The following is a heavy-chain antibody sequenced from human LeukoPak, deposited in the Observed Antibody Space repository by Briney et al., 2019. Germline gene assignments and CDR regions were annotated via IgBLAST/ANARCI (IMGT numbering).Heavy chain of an antibody. CDR2: ISGSSSII. V-gene: IGHV3-48*01. D-gene: IGHD6-6*01. CDR3: ARKNTTSSEDY. Sequence: PGGSLRLSCVASGFPFSSYSMKWVRQAPGKGLEWVSFISGSSSIIDYADSVKGRFTISRDNGKNSLFLHMNSLRAEDTAVYYCARKNTTSSEDYWGQGTLVTVSS. CDR1: GFPFSSYS. J-gene: IGHJ4*02.